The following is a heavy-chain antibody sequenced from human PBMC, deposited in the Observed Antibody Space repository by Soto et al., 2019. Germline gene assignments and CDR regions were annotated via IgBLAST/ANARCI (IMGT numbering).Heavy chain of an antibody. V-gene: IGHV3-23*01. J-gene: IGHJ1*01. Sequence: GVSLRLSCAAPGFTFSVYAMSWVRQVPGKGLEWVSAIRSNGGRTFYAVSLRGRFTISIDNSKSALSLQMNNLRAEDTAIYYCAKYSELTYEAYPQPWGRGTLVTVSS. D-gene: IGHD1-7*01. CDR3: AKYSELTYEAYPQP. CDR1: GFTFSVYA. CDR2: IRSNGGRT.